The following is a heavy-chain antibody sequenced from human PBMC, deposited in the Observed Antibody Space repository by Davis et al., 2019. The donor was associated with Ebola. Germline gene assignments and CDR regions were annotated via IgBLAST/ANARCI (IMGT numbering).Heavy chain of an antibody. CDR3: ARAPTWSQINYYCFDY. CDR2: IKQDGSEK. CDR1: GFTFSSYW. J-gene: IGHJ4*02. V-gene: IGHV3-7*03. D-gene: IGHD3-10*01. Sequence: GESLKISCAASGFTFSSYWMTWVRQAPGKGLEWVANIKQDGSEKYYVDSVKGRFTISRDNAKNSLYLQMNSLRAEDTAVYYCARAPTWSQINYYCFDYWGQGTLVAVSS.